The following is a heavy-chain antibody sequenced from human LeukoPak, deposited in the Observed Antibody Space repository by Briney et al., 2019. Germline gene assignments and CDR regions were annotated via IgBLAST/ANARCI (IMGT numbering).Heavy chain of an antibody. D-gene: IGHD2-2*01. V-gene: IGHV4-39*07. J-gene: IGHJ3*02. CDR3: ARDHCSSISCHSGAFDI. CDR1: GGSISSSSYY. Sequence: NPSETLSLTCTVSGGSISSSSYYWGWIRQPPGKGLEWIGSIYYSGSTYYNPSLKSRVTISVDTSKNQFSLKLSSVTAADTAVYYCARDHCSSISCHSGAFDIWGQGTMVTVSS. CDR2: IYYSGST.